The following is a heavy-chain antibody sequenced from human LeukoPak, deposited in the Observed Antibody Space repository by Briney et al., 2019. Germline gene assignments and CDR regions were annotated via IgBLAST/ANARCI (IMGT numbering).Heavy chain of an antibody. CDR2: IYPSDGST. V-gene: IGHV1-46*01. CDR1: GYTFTSYY. Sequence: ASVKVSYKSSGYTFTSYYMHRVRQAPGQGLEWMGIIYPSDGSTTYAQDFQGRVTMTRDTSTSTVYMELSSLRSEDTAVYYCARDYKIPQQYCSITSCYLFDYWGQGTLVTVSS. J-gene: IGHJ4*02. CDR3: ARDYKIPQQYCSITSCYLFDY. D-gene: IGHD2-2*01.